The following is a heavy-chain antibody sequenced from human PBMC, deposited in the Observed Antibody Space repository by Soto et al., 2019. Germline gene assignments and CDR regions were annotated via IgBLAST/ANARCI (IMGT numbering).Heavy chain of an antibody. CDR1: GGSISSSSYY. V-gene: IGHV4-39*01. D-gene: IGHD6-13*01. J-gene: IGHJ3*02. Sequence: SETLSLTCTVSGGSISSSSYYWGWIRQPPGKGLEWIGSIYYSGSTYYNPSLKSRVTISVDTSKNQFSLKLSSVTAADTAVYYCARTIAAASLAAFDIWGQGTMVTVSS. CDR2: IYYSGST. CDR3: ARTIAAASLAAFDI.